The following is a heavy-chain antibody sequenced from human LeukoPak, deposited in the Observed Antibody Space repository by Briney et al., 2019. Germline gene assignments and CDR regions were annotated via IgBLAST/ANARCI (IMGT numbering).Heavy chain of an antibody. J-gene: IGHJ6*02. CDR3: ARRHNYGGPFYYYYGMDV. V-gene: IGHV4-30-4*01. D-gene: IGHD4-23*01. CDR2: IYYSGST. CDR1: GGSFSGYY. Sequence: PSETLSLTCAVYGGSFSGYYWSWIRQPPGKGLEWIGYIYYSGSTYYNPSLKSRVTISVDTSKNQFSLKLSSVTAADTAVYYCARRHNYGGPFYYYYGMDVWGQGTTVTVSS.